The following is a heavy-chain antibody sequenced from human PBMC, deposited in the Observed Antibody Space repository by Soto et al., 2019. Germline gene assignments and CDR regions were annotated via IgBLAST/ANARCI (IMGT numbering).Heavy chain of an antibody. J-gene: IGHJ6*02. V-gene: IGHV5-10-1*01. CDR1: GYSFTSYW. Sequence: PGESLKISCKGSGYSFTSYWISWVRQMPGKGLEWMGRIDPSDSYTNYSPSFQGHVTISADKSISTAYLQWSSLKASDTAMYYCASSGWYRAYYYYGMDVWGQGTTVTVSS. CDR2: IDPSDSYT. CDR3: ASSGWYRAYYYYGMDV. D-gene: IGHD6-19*01.